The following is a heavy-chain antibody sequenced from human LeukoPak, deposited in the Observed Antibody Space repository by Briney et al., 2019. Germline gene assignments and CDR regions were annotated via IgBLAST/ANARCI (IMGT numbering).Heavy chain of an antibody. J-gene: IGHJ4*02. CDR1: GFAFSSFA. D-gene: IGHD4-17*01. CDR2: ISGDATTT. Sequence: PGGSLRLSCAASGFAFSSFAMNWVRQAPGKGLQWVSAISGDATTTYYPDSLTGRFTISRDNSRNTLYLQMNSLRADDTAVYSCAKGVYGDHPHYSDYWGQGTLVSVSS. CDR3: AKGVYGDHPHYSDY. V-gene: IGHV3-23*01.